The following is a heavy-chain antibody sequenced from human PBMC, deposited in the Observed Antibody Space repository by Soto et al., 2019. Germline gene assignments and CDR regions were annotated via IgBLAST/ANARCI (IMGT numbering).Heavy chain of an antibody. Sequence: SVKVSCKASGYTFTSYGISWVRQAPVQGLEWMGWISAYNGNTNYAQKLQGRVTMTTDTSTSTAYMELRSLRSDDTAVYYCARDLANIVVVPAASYYYYGMDVWGQGTTVTVSS. V-gene: IGHV1-18*04. CDR2: ISAYNGNT. CDR1: GYTFTSYG. J-gene: IGHJ6*02. D-gene: IGHD2-2*01. CDR3: ARDLANIVVVPAASYYYYGMDV.